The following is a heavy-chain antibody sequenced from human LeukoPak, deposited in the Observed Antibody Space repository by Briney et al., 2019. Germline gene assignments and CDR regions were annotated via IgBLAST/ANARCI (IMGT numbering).Heavy chain of an antibody. CDR3: ARQRGNCDWLLLFDY. V-gene: IGHV4-59*08. J-gene: IGHJ4*02. CDR2: IYYSGST. CDR1: GGSISSYY. Sequence: SETLSLTCTVSGGSISSYYWSWIRQPPRKGLERIGDIYYSGSTNYAASLKSRVTISVDTSKNQFSLRVSAVTAADTAVYYCARQRGNCDWLLLFDYWGQGTLVTVSS. D-gene: IGHD3-9*01.